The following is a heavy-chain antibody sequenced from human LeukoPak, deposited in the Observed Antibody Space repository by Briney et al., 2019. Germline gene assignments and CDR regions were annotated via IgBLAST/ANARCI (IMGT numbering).Heavy chain of an antibody. D-gene: IGHD3-22*01. CDR1: GYTFTSYY. V-gene: IGHV1-46*01. CDR3: ARSSGYYLRYFDY. J-gene: IGHJ4*02. Sequence: ASVKDSCKASGYTFTSYYMHWVRQAPGQGLEWTGIINPSGGSTSYAQKFQGRVTMTRDMSTSTVYMELSSLRSEDTAVYYCARSSGYYLRYFDYWGQGTLVTVSS. CDR2: INPSGGST.